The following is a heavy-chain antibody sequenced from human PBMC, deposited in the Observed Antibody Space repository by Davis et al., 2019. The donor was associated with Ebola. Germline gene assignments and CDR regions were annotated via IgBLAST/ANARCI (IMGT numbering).Heavy chain of an antibody. D-gene: IGHD3-22*01. CDR1: GASISSHY. J-gene: IGHJ4*02. CDR2: ISDSGST. V-gene: IGHV4-59*11. Sequence: PGGSLRLSCTVSGASISSHYWSWIRQPPGKGLEWIGYISDSGSTNYNPSLKSRITISVDTSKNQFSLNLTSVTAADTAIYYCARVYWYDSSAYSYLDSWGQGVLVTVSS. CDR3: ARVYWYDSSAYSYLDS.